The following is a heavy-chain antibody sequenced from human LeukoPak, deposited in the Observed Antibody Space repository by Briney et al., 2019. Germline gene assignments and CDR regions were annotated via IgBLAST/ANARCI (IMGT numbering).Heavy chain of an antibody. CDR1: GFTFSSYG. D-gene: IGHD5-12*01. CDR2: IRYDGSNK. Sequence: GGSLRLSCAASGFTFSSYGMHWVRQAPGKGLEWVAFIRYDGSNKYYADSVKGRFTISRDNSKNTLYLQMNSLRAEDTALYYCAKEQRGYSGYMVGSCFDPWGQGTLVTVSS. J-gene: IGHJ5*02. CDR3: AKEQRGYSGYMVGSCFDP. V-gene: IGHV3-30*02.